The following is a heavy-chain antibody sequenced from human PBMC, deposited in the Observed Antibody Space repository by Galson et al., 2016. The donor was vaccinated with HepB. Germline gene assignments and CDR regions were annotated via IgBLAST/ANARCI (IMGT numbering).Heavy chain of an antibody. V-gene: IGHV1-69*13. J-gene: IGHJ4*02. CDR3: ATEIHIQIAVRYFDD. CDR2: IIPIFGAA. CDR1: GGTFSNYA. D-gene: IGHD6-19*01. Sequence: SVKVSCKASGGTFSNYAISWVRQAPGQGLEWMGGIIPIFGAANYAQKFQGRVTITADESTTTAYMELSSLRSEDTAVYYCATEIHIQIAVRYFDDWGQGTQVAGSS.